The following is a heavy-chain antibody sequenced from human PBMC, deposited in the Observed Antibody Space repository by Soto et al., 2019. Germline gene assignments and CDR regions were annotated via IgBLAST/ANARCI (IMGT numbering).Heavy chain of an antibody. V-gene: IGHV4-59*01. Sequence: SETLSLTCTVSGTSISSYYWSWIRQPPGKGLEWIANIHYSGTTNYNPSLASRVTLSVDTSKNQFSLKMTSVTAADRAMYFCARHAIGHWLVRYFDYWGQGTLVTVSS. CDR3: ARHAIGHWLVRYFDY. J-gene: IGHJ4*01. D-gene: IGHD6-19*01. CDR2: IHYSGTT. CDR1: GTSISSYY.